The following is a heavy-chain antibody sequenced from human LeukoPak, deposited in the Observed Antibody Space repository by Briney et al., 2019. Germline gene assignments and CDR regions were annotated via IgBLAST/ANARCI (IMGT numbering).Heavy chain of an antibody. Sequence: GGSLRLSCAASGFTVSSNYMSWVRQAPGKGLEWVSVIYSGGSTYYADSVKGRFTISRDNSKNTLYLQMNSLRAEDTAVYYCARLYAYYGMDVWGQGTTVTVSS. CDR2: IYSGGST. CDR3: ARLYAYYGMDV. CDR1: GFTVSSNY. D-gene: IGHD5/OR15-5a*01. J-gene: IGHJ6*02. V-gene: IGHV3-66*01.